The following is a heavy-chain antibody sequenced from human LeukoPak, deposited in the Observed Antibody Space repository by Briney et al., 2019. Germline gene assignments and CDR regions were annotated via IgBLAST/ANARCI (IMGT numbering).Heavy chain of an antibody. CDR1: GGSISSYY. CDR2: IYTSGST. Sequence: PSETLSLTCTVSGGSISSYYWSWIRQPPGKGLEWIGYIYTSGSTNYNPSLKSRVTISVDTSKTQFSLKLSSVTAADTAVYYCARQGGATFGDFDYWGQGTLVTVSS. V-gene: IGHV4-4*09. D-gene: IGHD1-26*01. CDR3: ARQGGATFGDFDY. J-gene: IGHJ4*02.